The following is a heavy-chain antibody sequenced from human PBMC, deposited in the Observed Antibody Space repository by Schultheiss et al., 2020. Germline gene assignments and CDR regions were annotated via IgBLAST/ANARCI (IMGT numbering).Heavy chain of an antibody. V-gene: IGHV1-69*04. J-gene: IGHJ6*02. D-gene: IGHD2-8*01. Sequence: SVKVSCKASGGTFSSYAISWVRQAPGQGLEWMGRIIPILGIANYAQKFQGRVTITADKSTSTAYMELSSLRSEDTAVYYCARNGAPPYGMDVWGQGTTVTVSS. CDR2: IIPILGIA. CDR1: GGTFSSYA. CDR3: ARNGAPPYGMDV.